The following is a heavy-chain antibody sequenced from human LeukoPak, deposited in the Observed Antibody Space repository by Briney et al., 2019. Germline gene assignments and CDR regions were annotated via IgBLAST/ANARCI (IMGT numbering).Heavy chain of an antibody. CDR3: ATSPIDLSITLDY. Sequence: ASVTVSCKVSGYTLTELSMHWVRQAPGKGHEWMGGFDPEDGETIYAQKFQGRVTMTEDTSTDTAYMELSSLRSEDTAVYYCATSPIDLSITLDYWGQGTLVTVSS. V-gene: IGHV1-24*01. J-gene: IGHJ4*02. CDR1: GYTLTELS. CDR2: FDPEDGET. D-gene: IGHD3-16*01.